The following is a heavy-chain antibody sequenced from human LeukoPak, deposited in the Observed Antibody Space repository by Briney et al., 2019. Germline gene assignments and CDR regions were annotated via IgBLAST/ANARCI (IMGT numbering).Heavy chain of an antibody. CDR2: ISWNSGSI. Sequence: GRSLRLSCAASGFTFDDYAMHWVRQAPGKGLEWVSGISWNSGSIGYADSVKGRFTISRDNAKNSLYLQMNSLRAEDTALYYCEKASGSSWYYYGMDVWAKGPTATVS. D-gene: IGHD6-6*01. CDR3: EKASGSSWYYYGMDV. CDR1: GFTFDDYA. J-gene: IGHJ6*04. V-gene: IGHV3-9*01.